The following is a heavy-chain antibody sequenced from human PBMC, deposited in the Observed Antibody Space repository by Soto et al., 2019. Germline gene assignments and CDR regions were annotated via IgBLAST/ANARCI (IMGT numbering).Heavy chain of an antibody. CDR1: GLTFEKYA. CDR3: AVWENWLSNNYYHGLDV. V-gene: IGHV3-23*01. D-gene: IGHD3-16*01. J-gene: IGHJ6*02. Sequence: GGSLRLSCTVSGLTFEKYAMSWVRQAPGKELQWVSAIPGSGYTAYYADSVKGRFTISRDNSQNTVHLQMNSLRAEDTAIYFCAVWENWLSNNYYHGLDVWGQGTMVTVSS. CDR2: IPGSGYTA.